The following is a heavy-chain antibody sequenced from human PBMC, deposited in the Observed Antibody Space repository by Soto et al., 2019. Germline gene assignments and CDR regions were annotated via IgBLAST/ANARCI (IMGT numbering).Heavy chain of an antibody. CDR2: ISYDGSNK. CDR1: GFTFSSYA. Sequence: QVQLVESGGGVVQPGRSLRLSCAASGFTFSSYAMHWVRQAPGKGLEWVAVISYDGSNKYYADSVKSRFTISSNKSKNTLYLQMNSLRAEDTAVYYCARGDIMVVTAIGFDYWGQGTLVTVSS. V-gene: IGHV3-30-3*01. J-gene: IGHJ4*02. CDR3: ARGDIMVVTAIGFDY. D-gene: IGHD2-21*02.